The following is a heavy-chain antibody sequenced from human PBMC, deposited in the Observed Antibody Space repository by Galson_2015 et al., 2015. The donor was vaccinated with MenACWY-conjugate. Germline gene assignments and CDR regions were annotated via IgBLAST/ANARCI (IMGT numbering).Heavy chain of an antibody. D-gene: IGHD2-2*02. CDR3: ARSCSSTSCYKRNYMDV. J-gene: IGHJ6*03. V-gene: IGHV3-74*01. Sequence: SLRLSCAASGFTFSSYWMHWVRQAPGKGLVWVSRINSDGSSTSYADSVKGRFTISRDNAKNTLYLQMNSLRAEDTAVYYCARSCSSTSCYKRNYMDVWGKGTTVTVSS. CDR2: INSDGSST. CDR1: GFTFSSYW.